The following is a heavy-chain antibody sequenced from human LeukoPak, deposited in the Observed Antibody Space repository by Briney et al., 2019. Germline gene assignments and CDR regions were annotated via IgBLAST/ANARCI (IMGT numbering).Heavy chain of an antibody. CDR3: ARLDIVVVPAAMSYYYYMDV. J-gene: IGHJ6*03. Sequence: GGSLRLSCAASGFTFSSYAMNWVRQAPGKGLEWVSAINSNGGSTYYADSVKGRFTISRDNSKNTLYLQMNSLRAEDTAVYYCARLDIVVVPAAMSYYYYMDVWGKGTTVTISS. D-gene: IGHD2-2*03. V-gene: IGHV3-23*01. CDR2: INSNGGST. CDR1: GFTFSSYA.